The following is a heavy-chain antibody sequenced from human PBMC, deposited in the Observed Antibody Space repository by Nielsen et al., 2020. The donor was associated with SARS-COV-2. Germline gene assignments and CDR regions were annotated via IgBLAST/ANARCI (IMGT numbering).Heavy chain of an antibody. J-gene: IGHJ6*02. Sequence: GESLKISCAASGFTFSNFAMNWVRQAPGKGLEWVSTIGVSGGGTYYADSLKGRFTISRDNARNSLYLQMNSLRAEDTAVYYCAREGVAAAGTADYYYGLDVWGQGTTVTVSS. V-gene: IGHV3-23*01. CDR1: GFTFSNFA. CDR2: IGVSGGGT. CDR3: AREGVAAAGTADYYYGLDV. D-gene: IGHD6-13*01.